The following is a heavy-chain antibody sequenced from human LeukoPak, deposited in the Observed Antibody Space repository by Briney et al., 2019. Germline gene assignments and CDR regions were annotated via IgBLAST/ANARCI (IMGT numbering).Heavy chain of an antibody. CDR2: VSGSGVST. Sequence: PGGSLTLSCAASGFTFSSHAMSWVRQAPGKGLEWVSDVSGSGVSTHYADSVKGRFTISRDSSKNTVYLQMNSLRAEDTAVYFCAKRRGPRLFDSGLDVWGQGTTVTVSS. J-gene: IGHJ6*02. CDR1: GFTFSSHA. V-gene: IGHV3-23*01. D-gene: IGHD3-16*01. CDR3: AKRRGPRLFDSGLDV.